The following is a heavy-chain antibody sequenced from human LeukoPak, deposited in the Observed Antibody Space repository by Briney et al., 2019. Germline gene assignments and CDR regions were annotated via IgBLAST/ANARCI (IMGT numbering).Heavy chain of an antibody. V-gene: IGHV3-23*01. CDR2: ISGSGGST. D-gene: IGHD3-22*01. J-gene: IGHJ4*02. Sequence: GGSLRLSCAASGFTFSCYAMSWVRQAPGKGLEWVSAISGSGGSTYYADSVKGRFTISRDNSKNTLYLQMNSLRAEDTAVYYCARRRPGYYYDSSGSSAPDFDYWGQGTLVTVSS. CDR3: ARRRPGYYYDSSGSSAPDFDY. CDR1: GFTFSCYA.